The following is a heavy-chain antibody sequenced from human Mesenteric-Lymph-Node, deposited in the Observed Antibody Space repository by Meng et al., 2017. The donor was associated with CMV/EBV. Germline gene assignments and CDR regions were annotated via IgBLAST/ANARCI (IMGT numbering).Heavy chain of an antibody. CDR1: GGPITTTSSY. D-gene: IGHD2-2*01. J-gene: IGHJ5*02. Sequence: SETLSLTCTVSGGPITTTSSYWGWIRQPPGKGLEWIASVHYRGSTYYNPSLKSRLTISLDTSKNHFSLRLSSVTAADTALYYCARSSTSGFDPWGQGTLVTVSS. V-gene: IGHV4-39*07. CDR3: ARSSTSGFDP. CDR2: VHYRGST.